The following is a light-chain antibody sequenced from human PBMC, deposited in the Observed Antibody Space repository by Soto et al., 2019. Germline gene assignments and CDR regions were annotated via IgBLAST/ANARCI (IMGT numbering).Light chain of an antibody. CDR3: QQYDESIT. J-gene: IGKJ5*01. Sequence: ETVLTQSPDTLSLSPGDSATLSCRASQSISSTYLAWYQQKPGQAPRLLIYGASTRATGIPDRFSGSGSGTDFTLTISSLEPEDFAVFYCQQYDESITFGQGTRLEIE. CDR2: GAS. V-gene: IGKV3-20*01. CDR1: QSISSTY.